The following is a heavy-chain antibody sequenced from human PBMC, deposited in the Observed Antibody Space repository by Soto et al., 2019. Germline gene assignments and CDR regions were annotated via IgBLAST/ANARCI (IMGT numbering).Heavy chain of an antibody. V-gene: IGHV2-5*02. D-gene: IGHD2-15*01. Sequence: VSGPTLVNPTQTLTLTCTFSGFSLSASGVGVGWIRQSPGKALEWLANIYWDDDKRYNPSLKSRLTITKDTSKNQVVLTMTNMDPVDTATYHCAHSGVCSGGGCFYRSNWFDPWGQGTLVTSPQ. CDR2: IYWDDDK. J-gene: IGHJ5*02. CDR1: GFSLSASGVG. CDR3: AHSGVCSGGGCFYRSNWFDP.